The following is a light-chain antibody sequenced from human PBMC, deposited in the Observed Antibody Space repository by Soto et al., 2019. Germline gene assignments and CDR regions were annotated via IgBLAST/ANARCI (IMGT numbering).Light chain of an antibody. CDR1: SSDVGGYNY. CDR2: DVT. Sequence: QSVLSRPASVSGAAGQAIPISCTGTSSDVGGYNYVSWYQHHPVKAPKLMIYDVTNRPSGVSDRFSGSKSGNTASLTISGLQAEDEADYYCSSYTSSSTPYVFGTGTKVTVL. CDR3: SSYTSSSTPYV. V-gene: IGLV2-14*03. J-gene: IGLJ1*01.